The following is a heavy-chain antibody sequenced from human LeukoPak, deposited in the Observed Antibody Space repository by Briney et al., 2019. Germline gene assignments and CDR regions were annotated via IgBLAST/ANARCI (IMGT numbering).Heavy chain of an antibody. D-gene: IGHD1-1*01. J-gene: IGHJ4*02. CDR3: ARGLENFDY. CDR2: INPNSGGT. V-gene: IGHV1-2*06. Sequence: ASVKVSCKASGYTFSGYYMHWVRQAPGQGLEWMGRINPNSGGTNYSQKFQGRVTMTRDTSISTIYMELRRVRFDDTAVYYCARGLENFDYWGQGTLVSVSS. CDR1: GYTFSGYY.